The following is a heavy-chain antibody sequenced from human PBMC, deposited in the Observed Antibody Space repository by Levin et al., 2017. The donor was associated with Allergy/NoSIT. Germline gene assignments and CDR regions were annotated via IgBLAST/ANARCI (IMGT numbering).Heavy chain of an antibody. CDR1: GFTVSSNY. V-gene: IGHV3-53*01. D-gene: IGHD2-15*01. CDR3: WVVVAATPYYYYGMDV. J-gene: IGHJ6*02. Sequence: GESLKISCAASGFTVSSNYMSWVRQAPGKGLEWVSVIYSGGSTYYADSVKGRFTISRDNSKNTLYLQMNSLRAEDTAVYYCWVVVAATPYYYYGMDVWGQGTTVTVSS. CDR2: IYSGGST.